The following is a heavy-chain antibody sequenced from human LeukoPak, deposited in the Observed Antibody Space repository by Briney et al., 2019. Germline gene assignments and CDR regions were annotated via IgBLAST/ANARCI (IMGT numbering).Heavy chain of an antibody. J-gene: IGHJ5*02. Sequence: SETLSLTCAVSGGSISSGRYYWSWIRQPAGKGLEWIGRIYTSGSTNYNPSLKSRVTISVDTSKNQFSLKLSSVTAADTAVYYCARTPYGSGIRFDPWGQGTLVTVSS. CDR2: IYTSGST. CDR3: ARTPYGSGIRFDP. CDR1: GGSISSGRYY. V-gene: IGHV4-61*02. D-gene: IGHD3-10*01.